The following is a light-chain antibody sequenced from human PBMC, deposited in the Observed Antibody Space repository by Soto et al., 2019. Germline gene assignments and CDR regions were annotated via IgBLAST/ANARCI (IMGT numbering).Light chain of an antibody. CDR3: QQYNNWPLT. CDR2: GAS. CDR1: QSISNN. V-gene: IGKV3D-15*01. Sequence: ETVMTQSPATLSLSPGEGATLSCRASQSISNNLAWYQQKPGQAPRLLICGASIRATGIPASFSGSGSVTEFTLTISSLQSEDFADYYCQQYNNWPLTFGGGTKVEIK. J-gene: IGKJ4*01.